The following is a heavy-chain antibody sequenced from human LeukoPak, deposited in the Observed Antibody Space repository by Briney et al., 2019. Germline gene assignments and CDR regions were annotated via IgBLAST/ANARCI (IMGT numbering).Heavy chain of an antibody. D-gene: IGHD1-26*01. Sequence: SETLSLTCTVSGGSMSSGGYYWSWIRQHPGKGLEWIGYIYYSGSTYYNPSLESRVTISVDTSKNQFSLKLTSVSADTAVYYCARTFGTYQYYFDYWGQGSLVTVSS. CDR2: IYYSGST. V-gene: IGHV4-31*05. CDR1: GGSMSSGGYY. J-gene: IGHJ4*02. CDR3: ARTFGTYQYYFDY.